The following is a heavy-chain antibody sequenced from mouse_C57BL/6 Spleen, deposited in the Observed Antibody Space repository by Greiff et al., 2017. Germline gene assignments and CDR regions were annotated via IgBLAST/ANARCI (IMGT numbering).Heavy chain of an antibody. V-gene: IGHV10-1*01. CDR1: GFSFNTYA. CDR2: IRSKSNNYAT. J-gene: IGHJ2*01. D-gene: IGHD2-1*01. Sequence: EVKLQESGVGLVQPKGSLKLSCAASGFSFNTYAMNWVRQAPGKGLEWVARIRSKSNNYATYYADSVKDRFTISRDDSESMLYLQMNNLKTEDTAMYYCVREYLLWPYYFDYWGQGTTLTVSS. CDR3: VREYLLWPYYFDY.